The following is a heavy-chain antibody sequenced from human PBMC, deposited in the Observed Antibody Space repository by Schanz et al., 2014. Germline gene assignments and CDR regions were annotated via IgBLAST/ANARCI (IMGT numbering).Heavy chain of an antibody. J-gene: IGHJ4*02. CDR2: ITAYNGDT. Sequence: QVQLVQSGAEVKKPGASVKVSCKASGYTFTSHGISWVRQAPGQRLEWMGWITAYNGDTNYAQKFQGRVTMTRDTSISTAYMELNRLRSDDTAVYYCARSGCSNWYFFDYWGQGTLVTVSS. CDR3: ARSGCSNWYFFDY. D-gene: IGHD6-13*01. CDR1: GYTFTSHG. V-gene: IGHV1-18*01.